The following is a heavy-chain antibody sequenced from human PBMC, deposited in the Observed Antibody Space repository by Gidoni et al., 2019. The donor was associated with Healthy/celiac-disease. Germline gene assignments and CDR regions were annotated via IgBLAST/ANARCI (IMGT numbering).Heavy chain of an antibody. CDR1: GGSFSGYY. CDR3: ARFCLTEGGNWFDP. Sequence: QVQLQQWGAGLLKPSETLSLTCAVYGGSFSGYYWCWIRQPPGKGLEWIGEINHSGSTNYNPSHKSRVTISVDTSKNQFSLKLSSVTAADTAVYYCARFCLTEGGNWFDPWGQGTLVTVSS. D-gene: IGHD3-16*01. J-gene: IGHJ5*02. CDR2: INHSGST. V-gene: IGHV4-34*01.